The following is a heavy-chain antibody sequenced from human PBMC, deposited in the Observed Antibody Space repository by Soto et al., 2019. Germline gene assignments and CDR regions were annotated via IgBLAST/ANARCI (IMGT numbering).Heavy chain of an antibody. V-gene: IGHV3-7*03. Sequence: PGGSLRLSCAASGFTFSSYWMSWVRQAPGKGLEWVANIKQDGSEKYYVDSVKGRFTISRDNAKNSLYLQMNSLRAEDTAVYYCAYCSGGSCYWGVAFDIWGQGTMVT. CDR3: AYCSGGSCYWGVAFDI. D-gene: IGHD2-15*01. CDR1: GFTFSSYW. J-gene: IGHJ3*02. CDR2: IKQDGSEK.